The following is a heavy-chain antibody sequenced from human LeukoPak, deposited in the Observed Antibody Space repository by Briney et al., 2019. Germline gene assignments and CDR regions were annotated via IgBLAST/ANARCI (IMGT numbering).Heavy chain of an antibody. V-gene: IGHV4-30-4*07. CDR1: GGSISSGAYS. J-gene: IGHJ3*02. D-gene: IGHD3-22*01. CDR2: IYHSGST. CDR3: ARPYYDSSGYYHDAFDI. Sequence: SETLSLTCAVSGGSISSGAYSWSWIRQPPGKGLEWIGYIYHSGSTYYNPSLKSRVTMSVDTSKNQFSLKLSSVTAADTAVYYCARPYYDSSGYYHDAFDIWGQGTMVTVSS.